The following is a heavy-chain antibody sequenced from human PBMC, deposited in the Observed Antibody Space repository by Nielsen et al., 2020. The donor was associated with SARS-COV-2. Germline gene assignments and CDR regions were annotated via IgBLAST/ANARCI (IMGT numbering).Heavy chain of an antibody. CDR3: ARRYGSGSYYKQLYYYGMDV. D-gene: IGHD3-10*01. J-gene: IGHJ6*02. CDR2: ISAYNGNT. Sequence: WVRQAPGQGLEWMGWISAYNGNTNYAQKLQGRVTMTTDTSTSTAYMELRSLRSDDTAVYYCARRYGSGSYYKQLYYYGMDVWGQGTTVTVSS. V-gene: IGHV1-18*01.